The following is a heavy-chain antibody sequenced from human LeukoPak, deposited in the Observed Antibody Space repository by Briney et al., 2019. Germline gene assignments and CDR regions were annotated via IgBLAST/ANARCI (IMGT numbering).Heavy chain of an antibody. J-gene: IGHJ4*02. CDR1: GFTFSNHW. CDR2: IRQDGAEK. CDR3: AKPWGDLTVTPPIDY. V-gene: IGHV3-7*01. D-gene: IGHD4-17*01. Sequence: PGGSLRLSCAASGFTFSNHWMSWVRQAPGKGLEWVANIRQDGAEKYYVDSVKGRFTISRDNAKNSVYLEMNSLRAEDTAVYYCAKPWGDLTVTPPIDYWGQGTMVTVSS.